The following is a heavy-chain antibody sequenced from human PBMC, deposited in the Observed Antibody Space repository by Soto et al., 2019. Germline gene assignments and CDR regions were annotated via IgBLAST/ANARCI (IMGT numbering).Heavy chain of an antibody. V-gene: IGHV1-2*02. J-gene: IGHJ5*02. CDR2: INPNSGGT. Sequence: QVQLVQSGAEVKKPGASVKVSCKASGYTFTGYYMHWVRQAPGQGLEWMGWINPNSGGTNYAQKFQGRVTMTRDTSISTAYMELSRLRSDNTAVYYCARGTRNWNYEWSWFDPWGQGTLVTVSS. CDR1: GYTFTGYY. D-gene: IGHD1-7*01. CDR3: ARGTRNWNYEWSWFDP.